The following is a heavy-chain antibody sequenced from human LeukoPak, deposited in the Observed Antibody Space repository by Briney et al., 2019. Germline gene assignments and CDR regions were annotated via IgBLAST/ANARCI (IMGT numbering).Heavy chain of an antibody. CDR1: GFTFSSYS. J-gene: IGHJ4*02. CDR2: ISSSGSYI. CDR3: ARGSGVQVWSSLDY. Sequence: PGGSLRLSCAASGFTFSSYSVNWVRQAPGKGLAWVSSISSSGSYIYYADSVKGRFTFSRDNAKNSLYLQMSSLRAEDMAVYYCARGSGVQVWSSLDYWGQGTLVTVSS. V-gene: IGHV3-21*01. D-gene: IGHD5-18*01.